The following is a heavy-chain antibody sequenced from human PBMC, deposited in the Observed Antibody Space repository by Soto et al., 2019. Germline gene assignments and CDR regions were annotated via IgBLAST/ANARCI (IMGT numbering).Heavy chain of an antibody. J-gene: IGHJ6*02. CDR3: AKVSGYDYYYYGMDV. CDR2: ISGSGGST. V-gene: IGHV3-23*01. Sequence: EVQLLESGGGLVQPGGSLRLSCAASGFTFSSYAMSWVRQAPGKGLEWVSAISGSGGSTYYADSVKGRFTISRDNSTNTLYLQMNSLRAEDTAVYYCAKVSGYDYYYYGMDVWGQGTTVTVSS. CDR1: GFTFSSYA. D-gene: IGHD5-12*01.